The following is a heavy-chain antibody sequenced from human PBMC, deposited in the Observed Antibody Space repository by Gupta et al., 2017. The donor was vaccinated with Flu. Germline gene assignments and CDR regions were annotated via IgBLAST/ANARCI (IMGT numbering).Heavy chain of an antibody. Sequence: EVQLVESGVGLVQPGWSLRLSCAASGFTFRGYYMDWVRQAPGKGLEWVGRIKDKGNSYATQYAASVKGRLAISRDDSKNSLYLQMNSLKSEDTAVYYCARAYNTGYHSPGYWGQGALVTVSS. D-gene: IGHD5-12*01. CDR1: GFTFRGYY. CDR2: IKDKGNSYAT. V-gene: IGHV3-72*01. J-gene: IGHJ4*02. CDR3: ARAYNTGYHSPGY.